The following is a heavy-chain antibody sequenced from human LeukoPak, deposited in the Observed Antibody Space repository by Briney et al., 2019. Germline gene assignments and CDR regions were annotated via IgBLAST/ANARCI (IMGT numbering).Heavy chain of an antibody. Sequence: ASVKVSCKASGYTFTGYYMHWVRQAPGQGLEWMGWINPNSGGTNYAHKFQGRVTMTRDTSISTAYMELSRLRSDDTAVYYCARALWSNWFDPWGQGTLVTVSS. D-gene: IGHD3-10*01. CDR3: ARALWSNWFDP. J-gene: IGHJ5*02. CDR2: INPNSGGT. V-gene: IGHV1-2*07. CDR1: GYTFTGYY.